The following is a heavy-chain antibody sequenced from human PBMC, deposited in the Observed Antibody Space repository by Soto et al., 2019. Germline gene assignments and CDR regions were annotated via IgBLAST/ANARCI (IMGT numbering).Heavy chain of an antibody. CDR1: GYTFTSYG. D-gene: IGHD2-2*01. V-gene: IGHV1-18*01. J-gene: IGHJ4*02. Sequence: GASVKVSCKASGYTFTSYGISWVRQAPGQGLEWMGWISAYNGNTNYAQKLQGRVTMTTDTSTSTACMELRSLRSDDTAVYYCARDQVHLPAAIVYWGQGTLVTVSS. CDR3: ARDQVHLPAAIVY. CDR2: ISAYNGNT.